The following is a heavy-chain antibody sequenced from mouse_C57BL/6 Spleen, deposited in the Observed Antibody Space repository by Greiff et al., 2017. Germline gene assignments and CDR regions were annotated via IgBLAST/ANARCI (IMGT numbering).Heavy chain of an antibody. CDR1: GFTFSDYG. V-gene: IGHV5-17*01. CDR3: ARTYGYDESDYAMDY. CDR2: ISSGSSTI. Sequence: DVKLVESGGGLVKPGGSLKLSCAASGFTFSDYGMHWVRQAPEKGLEWVAYISSGSSTIYYADTVKGRFTISRDNAKNTLFLQMTSLRSEDTAMYYCARTYGYDESDYAMDYWGQGTSVTVSS. D-gene: IGHD2-2*01. J-gene: IGHJ4*01.